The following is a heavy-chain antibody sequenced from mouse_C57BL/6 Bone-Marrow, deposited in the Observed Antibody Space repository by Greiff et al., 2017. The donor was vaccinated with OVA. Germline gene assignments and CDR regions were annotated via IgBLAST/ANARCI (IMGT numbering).Heavy chain of an antibody. D-gene: IGHD1-1*01. CDR1: GYTFTSYW. Sequence: QVHVKQSGAELVRPGSSVKLSCTASGYTFTSYWMHWVKQRPIQGLEWIGNIDPSDSETHYTQKFKDTATLTVAKSSSTAYMQLSSLTSEDSAVYYCATATPCLRYRYFDFWGKGTTVTVSS. CDR3: ATATPCLRYRYFDF. V-gene: IGHV1-52*01. CDR2: IDPSDSET. J-gene: IGHJ1*03.